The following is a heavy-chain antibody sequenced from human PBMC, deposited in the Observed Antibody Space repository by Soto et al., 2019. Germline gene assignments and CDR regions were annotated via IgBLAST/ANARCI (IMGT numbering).Heavy chain of an antibody. D-gene: IGHD2-2*02. J-gene: IGHJ4*02. Sequence: PSETLSLTCTVSGGSINSAGHSWGWVRQSPGKGLEWIGYSYHSGSSYYNPSLQSRVTISVDRSKAQFYLTLTSVTAADTAVYYCAGGTAILGYCISPNCYTPFDYWGQGTLVTVSS. CDR3: AGGTAILGYCISPNCYTPFDY. V-gene: IGHV4-30-2*06. CDR2: SYHSGSS. CDR1: GGSINSAGHS.